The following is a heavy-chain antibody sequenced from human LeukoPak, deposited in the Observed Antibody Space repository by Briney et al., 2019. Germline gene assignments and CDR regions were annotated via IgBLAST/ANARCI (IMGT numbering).Heavy chain of an antibody. J-gene: IGHJ4*02. CDR1: GFTFDVYA. D-gene: IGHD6-19*01. V-gene: IGHV3-9*01. Sequence: GRSLRLSCAASGFTFDVYAMHWVRQAPGKGLEWVSGISWNSFTLGYADSVNGRFTISRDNAKNSLYLQMNSLRAEDTALYYCAKDGSSGWHWFENWGQGTLVTVSS. CDR2: ISWNSFTL. CDR3: AKDGSSGWHWFEN.